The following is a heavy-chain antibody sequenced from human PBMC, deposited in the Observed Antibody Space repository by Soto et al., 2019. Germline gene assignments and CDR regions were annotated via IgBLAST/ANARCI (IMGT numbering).Heavy chain of an antibody. Sequence: GGSLRLSCAASGFTFNKFDMHWVRQAPGRGLQWVAVTSYDGDKKYYAASVKGRFTISRDNSNNTLHLRMNNLRDDDTAVYYCVREGGVPSAIGHDYYGMDVWGQGTAVTVSS. J-gene: IGHJ6*02. CDR1: GFTFNKFD. D-gene: IGHD2-2*02. CDR3: VREGGVPSAIGHDYYGMDV. V-gene: IGHV3-30-3*01. CDR2: TSYDGDKK.